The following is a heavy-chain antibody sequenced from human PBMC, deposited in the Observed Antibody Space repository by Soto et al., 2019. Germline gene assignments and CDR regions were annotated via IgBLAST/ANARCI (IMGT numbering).Heavy chain of an antibody. Sequence: EVQLVESGGGLVQPGGSLRLSCAASGFTFSSYSMNWVRQAPGKGLEWVSYISSSSSTIYYADSVKGRFTISGDNAKNSLYLQMNSLRDEDTAVYYCARDRDSGSYYWYFDLWGRGTLVTVSS. CDR1: GFTFSSYS. J-gene: IGHJ2*01. V-gene: IGHV3-48*02. CDR3: ARDRDSGSYYWYFDL. D-gene: IGHD1-26*01. CDR2: ISSSSSTI.